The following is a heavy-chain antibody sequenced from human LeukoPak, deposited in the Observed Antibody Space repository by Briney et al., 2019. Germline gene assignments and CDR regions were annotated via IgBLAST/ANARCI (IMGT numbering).Heavy chain of an antibody. V-gene: IGHV4-34*01. J-gene: IGHJ4*02. Sequence: SETLSLTCAVYGGSFSGYYWGWIRQPPGKGLEWIGEINHSGSTNYNPSLKSRVTISVDTSKNQFSLKLSSVTATDTAVYYCARGGSPVAAMVPFDYWGQGTLVTVSS. CDR2: INHSGST. CDR3: ARGGSPVAAMVPFDY. CDR1: GGSFSGYY. D-gene: IGHD5-18*01.